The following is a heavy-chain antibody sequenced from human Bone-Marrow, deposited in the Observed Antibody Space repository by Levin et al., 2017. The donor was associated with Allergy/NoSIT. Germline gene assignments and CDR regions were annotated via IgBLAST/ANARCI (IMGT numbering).Heavy chain of an antibody. J-gene: IGHJ4*02. Sequence: ASVKVSCKASGYTFTSNGISWVRQAPGQGLEWMGWISAYGDTHYAQKFQGRVTMTTDTSTSTAYMEVRSLRSDDTAVYYSARVRSGGYSDSWGQGTLVTVSS. CDR1: GYTFTSNG. CDR3: ARVRSGGYSDS. V-gene: IGHV1-18*01. CDR2: ISAYGDT. D-gene: IGHD5-12*01.